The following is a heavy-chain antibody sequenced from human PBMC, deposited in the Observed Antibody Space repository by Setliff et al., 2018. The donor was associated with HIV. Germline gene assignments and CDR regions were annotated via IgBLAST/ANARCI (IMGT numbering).Heavy chain of an antibody. CDR2: IHHSGRT. V-gene: IGHV4-34*01. D-gene: IGHD2-8*02. CDR3: ARGRCTGGTCSGRYSYLRIDV. CDR1: GGTFSDYS. J-gene: IGHJ6*03. Sequence: TSETLSLTCAVYGGTFSDYSWTWIRRPPGKGLEWIGEIHHSGRTEYNPSLTSRISMSVDSSKNQFSLTMSSVAAADTAVYYCARGRCTGGTCSGRYSYLRIDVWGKGTTVTVSS.